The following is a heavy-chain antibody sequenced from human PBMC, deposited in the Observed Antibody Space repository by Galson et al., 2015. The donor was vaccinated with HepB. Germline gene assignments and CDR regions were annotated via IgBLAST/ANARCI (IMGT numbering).Heavy chain of an antibody. J-gene: IGHJ4*02. D-gene: IGHD6-13*01. V-gene: IGHV4-59*08. CDR1: GGFISNYY. CDR3: ARRWAAIFDY. CDR2: IYYSGST. Sequence: SETLSLTCTVSGGFISNYYWSWIRQPPGKGLEWIGYIYYSGSTNYNPSLKSRVTISVDTSKNQFSLKLSSVTAADTAVYYCARRWAAIFDYWGQGSLVTVSS.